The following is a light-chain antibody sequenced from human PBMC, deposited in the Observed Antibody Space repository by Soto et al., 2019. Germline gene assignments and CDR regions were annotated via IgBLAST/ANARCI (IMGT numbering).Light chain of an antibody. V-gene: IGLV1-40*01. CDR2: GNS. CDR3: QSYDTSLSPSGV. CDR1: SSNIGAGYE. J-gene: IGLJ3*02. Sequence: QSVLTQPPSVSGAPGQRVTISCTGSSSNIGAGYEIHWYQQLPGTAPKLLIYGNSNRPSGVPDRFSGSKSGTSASLAITGLQAEDEADYYCQSYDTSLSPSGVFGGGTQLTVL.